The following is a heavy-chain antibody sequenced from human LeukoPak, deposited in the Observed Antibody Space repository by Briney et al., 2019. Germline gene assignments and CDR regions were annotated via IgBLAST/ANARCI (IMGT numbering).Heavy chain of an antibody. CDR3: ARDLFHTGEEYYSSGWPHNFDY. CDR2: ISSSSSYI. J-gene: IGHJ4*02. V-gene: IGHV3-21*01. Sequence: PGGSLRLSCAASGFTFSSYSMNWVRQAPGKGLEWVSSISSSSSYIYYADSVKGRFTISRDNAKNSLYLQMNSLRAEDTAVYYCARDLFHTGEEYYSSGWPHNFDYWGQGTLVTVSS. D-gene: IGHD6-19*01. CDR1: GFTFSSYS.